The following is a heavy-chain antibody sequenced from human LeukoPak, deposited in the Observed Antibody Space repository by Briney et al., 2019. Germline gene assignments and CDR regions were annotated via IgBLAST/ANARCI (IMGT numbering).Heavy chain of an antibody. CDR1: GYTFTNYD. CDR2: MTPNSDNI. CDR3: ARGSSGFRKFCSGDYCYSPEIYYDFYMDV. Sequence: ASVKVSCKASGYTFTNYDINWVRQATGQGLEWMGWMTPNSDNIGYAQKFQGRVTITRDTSISTVYMELSSLRSEDTAVYYCARGSSGFRKFCSGDYCYSPEIYYDFYMDVWGKGTTVTVSS. J-gene: IGHJ6*03. V-gene: IGHV1-8*03. D-gene: IGHD2-15*01.